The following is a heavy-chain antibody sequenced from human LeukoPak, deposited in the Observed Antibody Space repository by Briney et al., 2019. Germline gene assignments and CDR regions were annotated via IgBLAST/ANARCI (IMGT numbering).Heavy chain of an antibody. CDR2: INHRGST. D-gene: IGHD3-22*01. J-gene: IGHJ4*02. CDR1: GFTFSSYA. Sequence: GSLRLSCAASGFTFSSYAMSWIRQSPGKGLEWIGEINHRGSTNYNPSLKSRVTISVDTSKNQFSLKLSSVTAADTAVFYCARGQNYDNNAYYYHYFDQWGQGTLVTVSS. CDR3: ARGQNYDNNAYYYHYFDQ. V-gene: IGHV4-34*01.